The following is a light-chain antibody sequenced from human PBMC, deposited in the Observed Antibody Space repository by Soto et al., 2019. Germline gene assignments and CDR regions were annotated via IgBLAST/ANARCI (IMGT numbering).Light chain of an antibody. CDR1: SSDVGGYNY. Sequence: QSALTQPPSASGSPGQSVTISCTGTSSDVGGYNYVSWYQQHPGKAPKLMISDVSERPSGVPDRFSGSKSGNTASLTVSGLQAEDEADYYCSSYAGSNNLVFGGGTKLTVL. CDR3: SSYAGSNNLV. J-gene: IGLJ3*02. CDR2: DVS. V-gene: IGLV2-8*01.